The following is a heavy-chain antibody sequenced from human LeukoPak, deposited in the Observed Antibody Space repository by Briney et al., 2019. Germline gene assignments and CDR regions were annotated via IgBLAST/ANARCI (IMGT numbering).Heavy chain of an antibody. J-gene: IGHJ3*02. V-gene: IGHV1-69*13. CDR3: ARGYCSGGSRNLFWPDAFDI. CDR1: GGTFSRYA. CDR2: IIPIFGTA. D-gene: IGHD2-15*01. Sequence: SVKVSCKASGGTFSRYAMSWVRQAPGQGLEWMGGIIPIFGTASFAQKFQGRVTITADESTGTAYMELSSLRSEDTAVYYCARGYCSGGSRNLFWPDAFDIWGQGTMVTVSS.